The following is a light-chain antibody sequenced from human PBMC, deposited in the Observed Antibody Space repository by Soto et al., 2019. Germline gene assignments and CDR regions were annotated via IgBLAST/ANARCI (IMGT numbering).Light chain of an antibody. Sequence: QSVLAQPASVSGSPGQSITISCPGTSSDVGAYDHVSWFQHYPGKAPKLLIYEVTNRPSGVSDRFSGSRSGNTASLTISGLQAEDEADYYCSSYTITNTLVFGSGTKVTVL. V-gene: IGLV2-14*01. CDR2: EVT. CDR1: SSDVGAYDH. CDR3: SSYTITNTLV. J-gene: IGLJ1*01.